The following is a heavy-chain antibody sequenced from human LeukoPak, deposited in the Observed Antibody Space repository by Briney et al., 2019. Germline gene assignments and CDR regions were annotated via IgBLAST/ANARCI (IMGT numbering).Heavy chain of an antibody. CDR1: GGTFSSYA. D-gene: IGHD6-19*01. CDR3: ARGTAVAGTYYYYYMDV. CDR2: IIPIFGTA. V-gene: IGHV1-69*06. J-gene: IGHJ6*03. Sequence: ASVKVSCKASGGTFSSYAISWVRQAPGQGLEWMGGIIPIFGTANYAQKFQGRVTITADKSTSTAYMELSSLRSEDTAVYYCARGTAVAGTYYYYYMDVWGKGTTVTVSS.